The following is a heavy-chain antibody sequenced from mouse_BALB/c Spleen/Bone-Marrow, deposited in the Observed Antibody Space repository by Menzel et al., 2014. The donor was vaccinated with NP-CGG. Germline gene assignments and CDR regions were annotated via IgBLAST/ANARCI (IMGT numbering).Heavy chain of an antibody. Sequence: LEESGAALMKPGASVKISCKATGYTFSSYWIEWVKQRPGHGLEWIGEILPGSGSTNYNEKFKGKATFTADTSSDTAYMQLSSLTSEDSAVYYCARELGDYWGQGTLVTVSA. CDR1: GYTFSSYW. D-gene: IGHD4-1*01. J-gene: IGHJ3*01. CDR2: ILPGSGST. CDR3: ARELGDY. V-gene: IGHV1-9*01.